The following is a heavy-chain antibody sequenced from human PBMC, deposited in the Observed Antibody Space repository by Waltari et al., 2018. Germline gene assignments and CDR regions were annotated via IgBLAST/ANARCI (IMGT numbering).Heavy chain of an antibody. CDR2: IYYSGRT. CDR1: GGSISSSSYY. CDR3: ARLSETLIVGALIGFDY. D-gene: IGHD1-26*01. J-gene: IGHJ4*02. V-gene: IGHV4-39*01. Sequence: QLQLQESGPGLVKPSETLSLTCTVSGGSISSSSYYWGWIRQPPGKGLEWIGSIYYSGRTSYNPSPKSRVTISVDTSKNQFSLKLSSVTAADTAVYYCARLSETLIVGALIGFDYWGQGTLVTVSS.